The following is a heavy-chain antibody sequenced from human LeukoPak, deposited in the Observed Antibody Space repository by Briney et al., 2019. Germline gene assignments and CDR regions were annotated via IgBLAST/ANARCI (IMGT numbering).Heavy chain of an antibody. J-gene: IGHJ5*02. CDR2: IYSGGST. V-gene: IGHV3-53*04. CDR3: ARANYYGSGSYLRWFDP. Sequence: GGSLRLSCAASGFTVSSNYMSWVRQAPGKGLEWVSVIYSGGSTYYADSVKGRFTISRHNSKNTLYLQMNSLRAEDTAVYYCARANYYGSGSYLRWFDPWGQGTLVTVSS. D-gene: IGHD3-10*01. CDR1: GFTVSSNY.